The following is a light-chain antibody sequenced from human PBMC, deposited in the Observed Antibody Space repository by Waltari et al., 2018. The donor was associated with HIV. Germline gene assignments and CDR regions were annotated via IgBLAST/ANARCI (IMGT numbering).Light chain of an antibody. CDR2: GVS. Sequence: QSALTQPASVSGSPGQSITISCNGTTTDIGGYNYVSWYQRHPDKAPKLIIFGVSNRPSGISIRFSGSESGNTASLTISGLQAEDEADYYCCSYTKLTTHYVLFGGGTKLTVL. CDR3: CSYTKLTTHYVL. J-gene: IGLJ2*01. V-gene: IGLV2-14*03. CDR1: TTDIGGYNY.